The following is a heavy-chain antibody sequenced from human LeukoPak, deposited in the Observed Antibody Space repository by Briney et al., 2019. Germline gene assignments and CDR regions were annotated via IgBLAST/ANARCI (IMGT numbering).Heavy chain of an antibody. D-gene: IGHD6-19*01. CDR2: ISWNSGSI. Sequence: PGGSLRLSCAASGFTFDDYAMHWVRQAPGKGLEWVSGISWNSGSIGYADSVKGRFTISRDNAKNSLYLQMNSLRAEDTALYYCAKDASSGWYPETSNWFDPWGQGTLVTVSS. V-gene: IGHV3-9*01. J-gene: IGHJ5*02. CDR1: GFTFDDYA. CDR3: AKDASSGWYPETSNWFDP.